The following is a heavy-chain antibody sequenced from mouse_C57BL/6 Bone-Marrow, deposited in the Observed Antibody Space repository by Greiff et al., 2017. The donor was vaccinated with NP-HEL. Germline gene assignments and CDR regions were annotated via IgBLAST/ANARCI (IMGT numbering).Heavy chain of an antibody. CDR3: ARFYYGSGYFDY. J-gene: IGHJ2*01. D-gene: IGHD1-1*01. CDR2: IDPNSGGT. V-gene: IGHV1-72*01. Sequence: QVQLQQPGAELVRPGSSVKLSCKASGYTFTSYWMDWVKQRPGQGLEWIGRIDPNSGGTKYNEKFKSKATLTVDKPSSTAYMQLSSLTSEDSAVYYCARFYYGSGYFDYWGQGTTLTVSS. CDR1: GYTFTSYW.